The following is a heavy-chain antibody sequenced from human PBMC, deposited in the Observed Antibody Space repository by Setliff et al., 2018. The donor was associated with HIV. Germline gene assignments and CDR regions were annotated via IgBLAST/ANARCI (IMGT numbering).Heavy chain of an antibody. CDR1: GFTFSSYS. CDR2: TSSSSSYT. Sequence: GGSLRLSCAASGFTFSSYSMNWVRQAPGKGLEWVSYTSSSSSYTHYADSVKGRFTISRDNVKNSLYLQMNSLRAEDTAVYYCAKLGSLDYWGQGTLVTVSS. V-gene: IGHV3-21*04. J-gene: IGHJ4*02. D-gene: IGHD7-27*01. CDR3: AKLGSLDY.